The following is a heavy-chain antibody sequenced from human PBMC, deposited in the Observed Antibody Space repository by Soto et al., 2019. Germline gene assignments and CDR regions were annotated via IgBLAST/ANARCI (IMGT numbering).Heavy chain of an antibody. CDR1: GFTFSSYD. CDR2: IGTAGDT. V-gene: IGHV3-13*01. Sequence: PGGSLRLSCAASGFTFSSYDMHWVRQATGKGLEWVSAIGTAGDTYYPGSVKGRFTISRENVKNSLYLQMNSLRAEDTAVYYCASADCSSTSCYPAGAHGRYYGLAVRAQGTTVTVSS. J-gene: IGHJ6*02. CDR3: ASADCSSTSCYPAGAHGRYYGLAV. D-gene: IGHD2-2*01.